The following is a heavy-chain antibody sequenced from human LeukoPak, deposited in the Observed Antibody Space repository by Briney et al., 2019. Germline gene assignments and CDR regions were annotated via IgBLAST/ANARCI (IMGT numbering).Heavy chain of an antibody. CDR3: AKAAARWLQFSLNRGY. D-gene: IGHD5-24*01. J-gene: IGHJ4*02. V-gene: IGHV3-21*04. CDR1: GFTFSSYS. CDR2: ISNDANYI. Sequence: PGGSLRLSCAASGFTFSSYSMNWVRQAPGKGLEWVSSISNDANYIYYTDSLKGRFTISRDNAKNSLHLQMNSLRAEDTAVYYCAKAAARWLQFSLNRGYWGQGTLVTVSS.